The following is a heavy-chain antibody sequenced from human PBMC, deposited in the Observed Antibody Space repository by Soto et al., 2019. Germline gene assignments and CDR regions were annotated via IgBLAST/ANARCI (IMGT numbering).Heavy chain of an antibody. Sequence: QVQLQESGPGLVKPSQTLSLTCTVSGGSISSGGYYWTWIRQHPGKGLEWIGFISSSGSAYYNPSLKRRLTISVDPPANQLSLKLSSVTAADAAVYYCARAVTDLWSGVNWFDPWGQGTLVTVSS. CDR2: ISSSGSA. D-gene: IGHD3-3*01. V-gene: IGHV4-31*03. CDR1: GGSISSGGYY. CDR3: ARAVTDLWSGVNWFDP. J-gene: IGHJ5*02.